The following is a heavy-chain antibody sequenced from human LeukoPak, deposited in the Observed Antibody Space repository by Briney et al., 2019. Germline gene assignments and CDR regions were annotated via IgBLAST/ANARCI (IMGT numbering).Heavy chain of an antibody. D-gene: IGHD4-17*01. J-gene: IGHJ6*03. Sequence: GGSLRLSCAASGFTIDDYTMHWVRHAPGKGLEWVSLICWDGGSTYYADSVKVRFTISRDNSKNSLYLQMNSLRAEDMADYYCAAGGGGGGDPRYDYYYMDVWGKGTTVTISS. CDR3: AAGGGGGGDPRYDYYYMDV. CDR1: GFTIDDYT. CDR2: ICWDGGST. V-gene: IGHV3-43*01.